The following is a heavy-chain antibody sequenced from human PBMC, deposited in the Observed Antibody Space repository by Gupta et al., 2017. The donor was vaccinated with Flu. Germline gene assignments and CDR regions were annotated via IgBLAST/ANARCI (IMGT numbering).Heavy chain of an antibody. Sequence: EVQMVQSGAEVKKPGESLKISCKGSGYSFNTHWTAWVRQMPGKGLEWMGMIFPGDSDTRYSHSFQGQVTISVDKSISTAYLQWSSLRASDTAMDYCARLRDGYNLDYWGQGTLVTVSS. D-gene: IGHD5-12*01. CDR2: IFPGDSDT. V-gene: IGHV5-51*03. CDR3: ARLRDGYNLDY. CDR1: GYSFNTHW. J-gene: IGHJ4*02.